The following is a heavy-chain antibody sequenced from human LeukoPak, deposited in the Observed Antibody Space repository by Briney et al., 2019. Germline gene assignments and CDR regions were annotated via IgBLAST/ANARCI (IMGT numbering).Heavy chain of an antibody. V-gene: IGHV3-23*01. Sequence: GGSLRLSCAASGFTFNRNAISWVRQAPGEGLEWVSTIGGSGDKTFYADSVKGRFTISRDNSKNMVHLQMNSLTGEDTALYYCVRRGDASSGGGDHDFWGQGALVTVSS. CDR3: VRRGDASSGGGDHDF. J-gene: IGHJ4*02. CDR2: IGGSGDKT. CDR1: GFTFNRNA. D-gene: IGHD6-19*01.